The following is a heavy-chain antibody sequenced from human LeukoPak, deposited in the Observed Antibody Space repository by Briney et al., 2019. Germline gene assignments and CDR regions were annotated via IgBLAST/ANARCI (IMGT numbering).Heavy chain of an antibody. CDR3: ARAHRSPPYSDI. J-gene: IGHJ3*02. CDR2: IYGGGST. Sequence: GGSLRLSCAASGFTVSSNFMAWVRQAPGKGLEWVSVIYGGGSTFYADSVKGRSTISRDNSQNTMYLQMNGLRAEDTAVYYCARAHRSPPYSDIWGQGTMVTVSS. D-gene: IGHD2-15*01. CDR1: GFTVSSNF. V-gene: IGHV3-53*01.